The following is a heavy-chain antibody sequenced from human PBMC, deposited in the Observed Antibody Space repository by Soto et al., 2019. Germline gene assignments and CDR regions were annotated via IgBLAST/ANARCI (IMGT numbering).Heavy chain of an antibody. CDR1: GGTFSSYA. V-gene: IGHV1-69*01. Sequence: QVQLVQSGAEVKKPGSSVKVSCKASGGTFSSYAISWVRQAPGQGLEWMGGIIPSFGTSNYAQKFQGRDTITADESTSTAYMERSSLRSEDTAVYYCAREKGIGATYAFDIWGQGTMVTVSS. J-gene: IGHJ3*02. CDR3: AREKGIGATYAFDI. CDR2: IIPSFGTS. D-gene: IGHD5-12*01.